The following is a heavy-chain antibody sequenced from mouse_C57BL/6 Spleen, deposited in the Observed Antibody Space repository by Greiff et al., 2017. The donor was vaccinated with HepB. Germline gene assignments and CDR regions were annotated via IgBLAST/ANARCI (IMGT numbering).Heavy chain of an antibody. CDR2: IDPSDSYT. D-gene: IGHD4-1*01. CDR1: GYTFTSYW. CDR3: AINWAYFDY. Sequence: VQLQQPGAELVMPGASVKLSCKASGYTFTSYWMHWVKQRPGQGLEWIGEIDPSDSYTNYNQKFKGKSTLTVDKSSSTAYMQLSSLTSEASAVYYCAINWAYFDYWGQGTTLTVSS. V-gene: IGHV1-69*01. J-gene: IGHJ2*01.